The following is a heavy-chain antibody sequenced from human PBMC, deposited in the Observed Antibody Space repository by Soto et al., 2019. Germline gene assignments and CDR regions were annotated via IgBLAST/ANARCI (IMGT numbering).Heavy chain of an antibody. V-gene: IGHV6-1*01. CDR2: TYYRSKWYS. CDR3: AREAVASAFDI. D-gene: IGHD6-19*01. CDR1: GDSVSSNSAA. J-gene: IGHJ3*02. Sequence: KQSPTLSLTCAISGDSVSSNSAAWNWIRLSPSRGLEWLGRTYYRSKWYSDYALFVKSAITINPDTSKNQFSLQLKSVTPEDTAVYFCAREAVASAFDIWGQGTMVTVSS.